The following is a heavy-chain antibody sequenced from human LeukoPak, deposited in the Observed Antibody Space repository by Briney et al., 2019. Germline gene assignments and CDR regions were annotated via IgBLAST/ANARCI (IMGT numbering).Heavy chain of an antibody. CDR3: ARPNSGYGGDFDY. CDR2: IIPILGIA. V-gene: IGHV1-69*04. CDR1: GGTFSSYA. J-gene: IGHJ4*01. D-gene: IGHD5-12*01. Sequence: SVKVSCKASGGTFSSYAISWVRQAPGQGLEWMGRIIPILGIANYAQKFQGRVTITADKSTSTAYMELSSLRSEDTAVYYCARPNSGYGGDFDYWGQGTLVTVSS.